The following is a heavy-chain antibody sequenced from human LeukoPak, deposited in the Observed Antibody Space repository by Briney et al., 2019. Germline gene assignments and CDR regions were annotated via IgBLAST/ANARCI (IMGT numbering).Heavy chain of an antibody. Sequence: GASVKVSCKASGYTFTSNGISWVRQAPGQGLEWMGWISAYNGNTNYEQKLQGRVTMTTDTSTSTAYMELRSLGSDDTAVYYCASLKNSYDSSGYLVTDAFDIWGQGTMVTVSS. CDR3: ASLKNSYDSSGYLVTDAFDI. V-gene: IGHV1-18*01. CDR1: GYTFTSNG. D-gene: IGHD3-22*01. J-gene: IGHJ3*02. CDR2: ISAYNGNT.